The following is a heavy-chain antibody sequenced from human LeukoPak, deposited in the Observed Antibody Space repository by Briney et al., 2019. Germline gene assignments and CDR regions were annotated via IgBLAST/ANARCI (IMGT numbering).Heavy chain of an antibody. D-gene: IGHD3-10*01. CDR2: ISGSGGST. V-gene: IGHV3-23*01. CDR1: GFTFSSYA. Sequence: PGGSLRLSCAASGFTFSSYAMSWVRQAPGKGLEWVSAISGSGGSTYYADSVKGRFTISRDNSKNTLYLQMNSLRAEDTAVYYCAKTMVRGVTIGGGIDYWGQGTLVTVSS. J-gene: IGHJ4*02. CDR3: AKTMVRGVTIGGGIDY.